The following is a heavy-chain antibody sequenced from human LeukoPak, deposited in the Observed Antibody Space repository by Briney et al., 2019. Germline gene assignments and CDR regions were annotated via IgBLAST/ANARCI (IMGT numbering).Heavy chain of an antibody. CDR2: MNPNSGNT. CDR1: GYTFTSYD. V-gene: IGHV1-8*03. J-gene: IGHJ3*02. CDR3: ARRPRDFWSGPRNAFDI. D-gene: IGHD3-3*01. Sequence: ASVKVSCKASGYTFTSYDINWVRQATGQGLEWMGWMNPNSGNTGYAQKFQGRVTITRNTSISTAYMELSSLRSEDTAVYYCARRPRDFWSGPRNAFDIWGQGTMVTVSS.